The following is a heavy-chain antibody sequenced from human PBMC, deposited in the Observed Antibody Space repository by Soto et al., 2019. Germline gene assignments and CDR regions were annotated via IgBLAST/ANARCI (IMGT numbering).Heavy chain of an antibody. D-gene: IGHD6-19*01. CDR1: GFTFSSYA. J-gene: IGHJ5*02. CDR3: ARGREAAVAGTAGWFDP. CDR2: ISYDGSNK. Sequence: LRLSCAASGFTFSSYAMHWVRQAPGKGLEWVAVISYDGSNKYYADSVKGRFTISRDNSKNTLYLQMNSLRAEDTAVYYCARGREAAVAGTAGWFDPWGQGTLVTVSS. V-gene: IGHV3-30-3*01.